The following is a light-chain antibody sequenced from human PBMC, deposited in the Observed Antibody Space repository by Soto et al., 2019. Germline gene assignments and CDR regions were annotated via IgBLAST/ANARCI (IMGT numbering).Light chain of an antibody. J-gene: IGLJ1*01. V-gene: IGLV2-23*02. CDR1: SSDVGRYNL. CDR2: EVS. CDR3: CSYAGSSTYV. Sequence: QSALTQPASVSGSPGQSITFSCTGTSSDVGRYNLVSWYQRHPGKAPKLMIYEVSKRPSGVSNRFSGSKSGNTASLTISGLQAEDEADYYCCSYAGSSTYVFGAGTKVTVL.